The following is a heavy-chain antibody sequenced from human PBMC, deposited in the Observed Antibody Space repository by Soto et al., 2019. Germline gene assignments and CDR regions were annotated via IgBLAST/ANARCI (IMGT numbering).Heavy chain of an antibody. D-gene: IGHD3-3*01. J-gene: IGHJ6*02. V-gene: IGHV1-8*01. CDR3: ARLQRITIFGVVISRTDLDV. CDR2: MNPNSGNT. Sequence: GASVKVSCKASGYTFTSYDINWVRQATGQGLEWMGWMNPNSGNTGYAQKFQGRVTMTRNTSISTAYMELSSLRSEDTAVYYCARLQRITIFGVVISRTDLDVWGQGTTVTVSS. CDR1: GYTFTSYD.